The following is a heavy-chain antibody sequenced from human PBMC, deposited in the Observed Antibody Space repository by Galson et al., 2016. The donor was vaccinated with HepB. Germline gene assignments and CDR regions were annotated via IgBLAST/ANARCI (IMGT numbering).Heavy chain of an antibody. V-gene: IGHV3-23*01. CDR2: IADRGYAT. CDR1: GFSFNNFA. D-gene: IGHD1-26*01. J-gene: IGHJ5*02. Sequence: SLRLSCAASGFSFNNFAMMWVRQAPGKGLEWVSTIADRGYATYYGDSVRGRYTISSDSSTNTVYLHLSNLRADDTAVYYRAKGAGPGKVDWFDPWGQGTLVTVSS. CDR3: AKGAGPGKVDWFDP.